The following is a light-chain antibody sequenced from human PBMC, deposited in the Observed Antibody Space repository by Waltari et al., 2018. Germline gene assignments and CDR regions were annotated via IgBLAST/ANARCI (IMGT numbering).Light chain of an antibody. V-gene: IGKV2-24*01. J-gene: IGKJ1*01. CDR2: KVS. CDR1: RGLLQHNGNTY. CDR3: LQAKEYPRA. Sequence: DVAMTQPPLSLLVPLGQPASTPCRSSRGLLQHNGNTYYSWLQLRPGQPPRLLFYKVSNRVPGVPDRFSGSGTGTDFTLKSSRVEAEDVVTYFCLQAKEYPRAFGQGTRLEIK.